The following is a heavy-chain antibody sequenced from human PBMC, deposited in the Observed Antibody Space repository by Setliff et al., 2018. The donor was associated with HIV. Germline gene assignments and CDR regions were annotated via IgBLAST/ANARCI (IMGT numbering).Heavy chain of an antibody. D-gene: IGHD3-3*01. J-gene: IGHJ4*02. CDR2: IYPDDSET. CDR3: ARAGSEEFLEWFIDY. CDR1: GFNFRTSW. V-gene: IGHV5-51*01. Sequence: GESLKISCQGSGFNFRTSWIGWVRQMPGKGLEWMGIIYPDDSETRYSPSFRGQVTISADKSIKTAYLQWSSLKASDTAMYYCARAGSEEFLEWFIDYWGQGTLVTVSS.